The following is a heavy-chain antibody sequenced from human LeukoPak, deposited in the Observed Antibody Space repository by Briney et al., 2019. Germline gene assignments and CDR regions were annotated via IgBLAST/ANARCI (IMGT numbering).Heavy chain of an antibody. Sequence: KPGGSLRLSCAASGSTFSSYSMNWVRQAPGKGLEWVSSISSSSSYIYYADSVKGRFTISRDNAKNSLYLQMNSLRAEDTAVYYCARDYLFYGSGPPGYYFDYWGQGTLVTVSS. V-gene: IGHV3-21*01. CDR1: GSTFSSYS. CDR2: ISSSSSYI. CDR3: ARDYLFYGSGPPGYYFDY. J-gene: IGHJ4*02. D-gene: IGHD6-19*01.